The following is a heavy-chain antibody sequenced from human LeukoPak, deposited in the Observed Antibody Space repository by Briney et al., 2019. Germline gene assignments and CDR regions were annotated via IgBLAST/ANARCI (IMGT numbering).Heavy chain of an antibody. CDR2: IYTSGST. Sequence: PSETLSLTCTVSGGSISSYYWSWIRQPPGKGLEWIGRIYTSGSTNYNPSLKSRVTMSVDTSKNQFSLKLSSVTAADTAVYYCARVTAAAGIYYYYYYMDVWGKGTTVTVSS. J-gene: IGHJ6*03. CDR1: GGSISSYY. CDR3: ARVTAAAGIYYYYYYMDV. V-gene: IGHV4-4*07. D-gene: IGHD6-13*01.